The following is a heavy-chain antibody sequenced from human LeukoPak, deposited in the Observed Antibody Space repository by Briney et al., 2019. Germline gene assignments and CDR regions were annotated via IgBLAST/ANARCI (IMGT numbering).Heavy chain of an antibody. V-gene: IGHV3-74*01. CDR1: GFTFSSYW. D-gene: IGHD1-1*01. J-gene: IGHJ4*02. Sequence: GGSLRLSCAASGFTFSSYWMHWVRQAPGKGLVWVSGTNIDGSNTGHADSVKGRFTISRDNTKNTLYLQMNSLRADDTAMYYCARVRVGGTNYFDSWGQGTLVTVSS. CDR3: ARVRVGGTNYFDS. CDR2: TNIDGSNT.